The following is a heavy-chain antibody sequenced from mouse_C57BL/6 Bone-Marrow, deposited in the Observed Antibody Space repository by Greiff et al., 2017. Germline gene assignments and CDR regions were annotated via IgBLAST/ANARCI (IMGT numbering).Heavy chain of an antibody. V-gene: IGHV5-17*01. Sequence: VQLKESGGGLVKPGGSLKLSCAASGFTFSDYGMHWVRQAPEKGLEWVAYISSGSSTIYYADTVKGRFTISRDNAKNTLFLQMTSLRSEDTAMYYCARPSMVTTYAMDYWGQGTSVTVSS. CDR3: ARPSMVTTYAMDY. CDR1: GFTFSDYG. D-gene: IGHD2-9*01. CDR2: ISSGSSTI. J-gene: IGHJ4*01.